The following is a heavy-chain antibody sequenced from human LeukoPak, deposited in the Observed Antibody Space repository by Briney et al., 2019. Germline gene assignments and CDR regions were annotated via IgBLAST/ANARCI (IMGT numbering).Heavy chain of an antibody. CDR2: IWYDGSNK. V-gene: IGHV3-33*01. CDR3: ATAGSLKPRSYYYYYYMDV. CDR1: GFTFSSYG. Sequence: GRSLRLSCAASGFTFSSYGMHWVRQAPGKGLEWVAVIWYDGSNKYYADSVKGRFTISRDNSKNTLYLQMNSLRAEDTAVYYCATAGSLKPRSYYYYYYMDVWGKGTTVTVSS. J-gene: IGHJ6*03. D-gene: IGHD3-10*01.